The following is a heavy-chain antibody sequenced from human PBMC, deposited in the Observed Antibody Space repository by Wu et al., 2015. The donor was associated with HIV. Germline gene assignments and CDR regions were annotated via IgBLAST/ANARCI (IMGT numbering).Heavy chain of an antibody. V-gene: IGHV1-46*03. D-gene: IGHD6-13*01. CDR3: AREGHRYTSSWYYFDY. CDR2: INPNGGST. Sequence: QVQLVQSGTEVKKPGASVKVSCKASGYTFSNYYIHWVRQAPGQGLEWMGIINPNGGSTRYAPKFQGRVTMTTDTSTSSFHMELSSLRSQDTAVYYCAREGHRYTSSWYYFDYWGQGTLVTVSS. CDR1: GYTFSNYY. J-gene: IGHJ4*02.